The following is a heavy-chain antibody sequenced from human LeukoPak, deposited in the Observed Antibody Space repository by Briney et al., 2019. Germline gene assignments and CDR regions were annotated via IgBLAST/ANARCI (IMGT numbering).Heavy chain of an antibody. Sequence: ASVKVSCTVSGYTLTELSMHWVRQAPGKGLEWMGGFDPEDGETIYAQKFQGRVTMTEDTSTDTAYMELSSLRSEDTAVYYCATEEYYYDSSGYYCFDYWGQGTLVTVSS. J-gene: IGHJ4*02. CDR3: ATEEYYYDSSGYYCFDY. D-gene: IGHD3-22*01. V-gene: IGHV1-24*01. CDR2: FDPEDGET. CDR1: GYTLTELS.